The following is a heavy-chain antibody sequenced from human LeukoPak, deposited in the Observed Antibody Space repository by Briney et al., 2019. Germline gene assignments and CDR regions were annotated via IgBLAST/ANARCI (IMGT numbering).Heavy chain of an antibody. CDR2: ISYDGSNK. CDR1: GFIFSSYV. CDR3: AKTKIVFRGLTD. Sequence: GGSLRLSCAASGFIFSSYVMYWVRQAPGKGLEWVAVISYDGSNKYYADSVKGRFTISRDNSKNTLYLQMNSLRAEDTAVYYCAKTKIVFRGLTDWGQGTLVTVSS. J-gene: IGHJ4*02. V-gene: IGHV3-30-3*02. D-gene: IGHD2-21*01.